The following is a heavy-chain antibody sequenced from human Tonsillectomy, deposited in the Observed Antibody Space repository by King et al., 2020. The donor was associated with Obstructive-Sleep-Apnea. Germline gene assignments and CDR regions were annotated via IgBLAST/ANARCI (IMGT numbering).Heavy chain of an antibody. CDR3: TRDTENNYDGSGTYYMGDY. CDR2: VRSKANSYAT. Sequence: VQLVESGGGLVQPGGSLKLSCAASGFNFSASAMHWVRQASGQGLEWVGRVRSKANSYATAFAESMKGRVTISRDDTKNTAYLEINSLNTEDTAVYYCTRDTENNYDGSGTYYMGDYWGQGTLVIVSS. CDR1: GFNFSASA. V-gene: IGHV3-73*01. D-gene: IGHD3-10*01. J-gene: IGHJ4*02.